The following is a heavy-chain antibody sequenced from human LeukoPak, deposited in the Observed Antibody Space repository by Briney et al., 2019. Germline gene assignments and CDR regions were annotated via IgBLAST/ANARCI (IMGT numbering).Heavy chain of an antibody. CDR2: ISGSGGST. D-gene: IGHD5-12*01. CDR1: GFTFSSYG. CDR3: AESLHIVATMFDY. V-gene: IGHV3-23*01. Sequence: PEGSLRLSCAASGFTFSSYGMSWVRQAPGKGLEWVSAISGSGGSTYYADSVKGRFTISRDNSKNTLYLQMNSLRAEDTAVYYCAESLHIVATMFDYWGQGTLVTVSS. J-gene: IGHJ4*02.